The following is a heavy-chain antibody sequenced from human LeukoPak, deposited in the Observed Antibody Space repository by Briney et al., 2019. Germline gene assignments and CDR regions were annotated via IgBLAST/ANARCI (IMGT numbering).Heavy chain of an antibody. CDR3: ARQRCSGGSCYRVHQLYYMDV. Sequence: PSETLSLTCTVSGDSINDHYWSWIRQPPGEGLEWIAYIYSSVSTNYNPSLKSRVTISIDTSKSQFSLKLTSVTAADAGVYYCARQRCSGGSCYRVHQLYYMDVWGKGTTVTVSS. CDR1: GDSINDHY. J-gene: IGHJ6*03. CDR2: IYSSVST. V-gene: IGHV4-4*09. D-gene: IGHD2-15*01.